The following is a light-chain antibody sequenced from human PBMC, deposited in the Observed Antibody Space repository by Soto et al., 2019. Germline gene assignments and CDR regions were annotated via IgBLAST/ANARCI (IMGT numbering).Light chain of an antibody. Sequence: DIQMTQSPSTLSASVGDRVTITCRASQSISSWLAWYQQKPGKAPKSLIYKASSLESGVPSRFSGSGSGKEFTLTISSLQPDDVETDYCQHYLSYPITFGQRTRLEIK. CDR1: QSISSW. J-gene: IGKJ5*01. CDR3: QHYLSYPIT. CDR2: KAS. V-gene: IGKV1-5*03.